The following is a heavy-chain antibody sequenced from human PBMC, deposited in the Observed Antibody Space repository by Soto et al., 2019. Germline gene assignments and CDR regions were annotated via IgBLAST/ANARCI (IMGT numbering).Heavy chain of an antibody. CDR2: IYPGDSET. CDR1: GYSFTRYW. D-gene: IGHD3-22*01. J-gene: IGHJ4*02. V-gene: IGHV5-51*01. Sequence: GESLKISCKGSGYSFTRYWIAWVRQMPGKGLEWMGIIYPGDSETRYSPSFQGQVTISADKSISTAYLQWSSLKASDTAMYYCARRAIGYYFDYWGQGTLVTVSS. CDR3: ARRAIGYYFDY.